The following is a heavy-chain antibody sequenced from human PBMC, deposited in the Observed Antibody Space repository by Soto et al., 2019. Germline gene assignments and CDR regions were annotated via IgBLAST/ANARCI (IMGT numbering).Heavy chain of an antibody. Sequence: EVQLLESGGGLVRPGGSLRLSCAASGFTFSKFAMTWVRQAPGKGLEWVSTVTDSGGTTYYADSVKGRFTLSRDNSKNPLFLQMNSLRAEDTALYYCAEGGFYDGFDYWGQGILVTVSS. CDR1: GFTFSKFA. D-gene: IGHD5-12*01. J-gene: IGHJ4*02. V-gene: IGHV3-23*01. CDR2: VTDSGGTT. CDR3: AEGGFYDGFDY.